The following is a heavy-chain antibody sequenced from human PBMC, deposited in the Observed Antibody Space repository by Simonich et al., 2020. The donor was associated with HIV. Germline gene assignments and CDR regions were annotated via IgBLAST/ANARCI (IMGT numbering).Heavy chain of an antibody. CDR2: INYTGSP. CDR1: GGSFSDYF. Sequence: QVQLQQWGAGLLKPSETLSLTCALYGGSFSDYFWTWIRQSPGKGLEWIGEINYTGSPNYNPSLKSRVTISLDTSKKQFSLKLSSLTAADTAVYYCASPTYPGIASDGSDYWGQGTLVTVSS. V-gene: IGHV4-34*02. CDR3: ASPTYPGIASDGSDY. D-gene: IGHD6-25*01. J-gene: IGHJ4*02.